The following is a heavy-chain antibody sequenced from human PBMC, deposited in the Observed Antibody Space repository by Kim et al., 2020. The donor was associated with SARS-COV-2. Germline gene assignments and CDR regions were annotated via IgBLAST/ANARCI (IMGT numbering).Heavy chain of an antibody. D-gene: IGHD1-1*01. CDR2: ISAYNGNT. CDR3: ARDRSWNDVYYYYGMDV. V-gene: IGHV1-18*04. J-gene: IGHJ6*02. Sequence: ASVKVSCKASGYTFTSYGISWVRQAPGQGLEWMGWISAYNGNTNYAQKLQGRVTMTTDTFTSTAYMELRSLRSDDTAVYYCARDRSWNDVYYYYGMDVWGQGTTVTVSS. CDR1: GYTFTSYG.